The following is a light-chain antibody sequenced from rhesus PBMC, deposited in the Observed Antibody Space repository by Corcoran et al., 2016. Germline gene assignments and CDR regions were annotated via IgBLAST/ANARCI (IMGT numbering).Light chain of an antibody. V-gene: IGLV2-13*03. J-gene: IGLJ1*01. CDR3: RSYASSSTYI. CDR2: EVS. CDR1: SRDIGGYNR. Sequence: QAAPTQSPSVSGSPGQSVTISCTGTSRDIGGYNRVSWYQQHPGKAPKLMIYEVSKRPSGASDRLSGSKSGNTASLTISRLQAEDEADYYCRSYASSSTYIFGAGTRLTVL.